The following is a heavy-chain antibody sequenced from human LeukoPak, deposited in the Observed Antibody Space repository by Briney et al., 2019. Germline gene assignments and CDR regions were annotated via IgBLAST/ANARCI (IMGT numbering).Heavy chain of an antibody. CDR1: GFTFSSYA. V-gene: IGHV3-23*01. CDR3: AKVQAYYYYYGMDV. CDR2: ISGSGGST. Sequence: GGSLRLSCAASGFTFSSYAMSWVRQAPGKGLEWVSAISGSGGSTCYADSVKGRFTISRDNSKNTLYLHMNSLRAEDTAVYYCAKVQAYYYYYGMDVWGQGTTVTVSS. J-gene: IGHJ6*02.